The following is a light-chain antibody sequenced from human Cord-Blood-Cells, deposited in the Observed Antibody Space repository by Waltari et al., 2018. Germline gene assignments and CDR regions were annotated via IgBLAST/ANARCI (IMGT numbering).Light chain of an antibody. Sequence: GTAPTLLIYGNSNRPSGVPDRFSGSKSGTSASLAITGHQAEDEADYYCQSYDSSLSGWVFDGGTKLTGL. J-gene: IGLJ3*02. V-gene: IGLV1-40*01. CDR3: QSYDSSLSGWV. CDR2: GNS.